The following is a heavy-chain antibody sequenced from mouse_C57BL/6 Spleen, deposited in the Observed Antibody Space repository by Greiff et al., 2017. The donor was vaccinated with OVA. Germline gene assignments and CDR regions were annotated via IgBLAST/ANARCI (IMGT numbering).Heavy chain of an antibody. CDR2: INPGSGGT. V-gene: IGHV1-54*01. J-gene: IGHJ3*01. CDR1: GYAFPPSV. D-gene: IGHD2-4*01. Sequence: VQRQESGAELVRPGTSVKVSCKASGYAFPPSVIEWVKQRPGQGLEWIGVINPGSGGTNYNEKFKGKATLTADKSSSTAYMQLSSLTSEDSAVYFCARDSDDYDWFAYWGQGTLVTVSA. CDR3: ARDSDDYDWFAY.